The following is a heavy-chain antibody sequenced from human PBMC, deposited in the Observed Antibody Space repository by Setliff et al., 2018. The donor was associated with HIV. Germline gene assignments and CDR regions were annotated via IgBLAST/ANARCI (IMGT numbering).Heavy chain of an antibody. CDR3: NTDRGGWFSYKN. CDR1: GFTFSNAG. CDR2: IKSKTDGGTT. V-gene: IGHV3-15*01. J-gene: IGHJ4*02. D-gene: IGHD2-15*01. Sequence: GGSLRLSCAASGFTFSNAGMSWVRQAPGKGLEWVGRIKSKTDGGTTDYGAHVKGSFIVSRDDSKDTLYLQMNSLKAEDTAVYYCNTDRGGWFSYKNWGQGTLVTVSS.